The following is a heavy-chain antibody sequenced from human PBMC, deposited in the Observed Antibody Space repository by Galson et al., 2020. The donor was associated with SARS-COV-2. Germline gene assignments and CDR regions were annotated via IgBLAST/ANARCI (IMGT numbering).Heavy chain of an antibody. Sequence: ASVKVSCKASGYTFTSYGMSWVRQAPGQGLEWMGWISAYNGNTNYAQKIQGSVTMTTDTSTSTAYMELRSLRTDDTAVYYCARDSQLVRVGYYYYYVDFGGKGTTVTFSS. CDR2: ISAYNGNT. D-gene: IGHD2-2*01. CDR3: ARDSQLVRVGYYYYYVDF. V-gene: IGHV1-18*04. J-gene: IGHJ6*03. CDR1: GYTFTSYG.